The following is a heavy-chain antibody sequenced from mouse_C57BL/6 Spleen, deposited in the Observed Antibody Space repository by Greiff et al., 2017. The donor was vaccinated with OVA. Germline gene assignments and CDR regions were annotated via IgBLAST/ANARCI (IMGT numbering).Heavy chain of an antibody. Sequence: VNVVESGPGLVAPSQSLSITCTVSGFSLTSYGVHWVRQPPGKGLEWLVVIWSDGSTTYNSALKSRLSISKDNSKSQVFLKMNSLQTDDTAMYYCARHDGNYWYFDVWGTGTTVTVSS. CDR1: GFSLTSYG. CDR3: ARHDGNYWYFDV. V-gene: IGHV2-6-1*01. CDR2: IWSDGST. D-gene: IGHD2-1*01. J-gene: IGHJ1*03.